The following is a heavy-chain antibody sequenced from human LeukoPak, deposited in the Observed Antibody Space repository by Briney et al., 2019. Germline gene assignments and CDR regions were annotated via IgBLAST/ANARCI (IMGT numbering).Heavy chain of an antibody. CDR3: ARARNDYDSNGFSLLDY. Sequence: PGTSLRLSCAASGISFSSHGMHWVRQAPGKGLEWVAVIWYDGSNIYYADSVKGRFTISRDNSKNTLCLQMNSLRAEDTALYYCARARNDYDSNGFSLLDYWGQGTLVTVSS. V-gene: IGHV3-33*01. D-gene: IGHD3-22*01. CDR2: IWYDGSNI. CDR1: GISFSSHG. J-gene: IGHJ4*02.